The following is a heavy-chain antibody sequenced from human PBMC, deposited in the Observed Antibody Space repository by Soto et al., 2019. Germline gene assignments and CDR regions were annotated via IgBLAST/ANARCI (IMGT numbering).Heavy chain of an antibody. CDR2: MNPNSGNT. D-gene: IGHD3-3*01. J-gene: IGHJ6*02. Sequence: ASVKVSCKASGYTFTSYDINWVRQATGQGLEWMGWMNPNSGNTGYAQKFQGRITMTRNTSISTAYMELSSLRSEDTAVYYCARRNDFWSGYINYYYYYGMDVWGQGTTVTVSS. V-gene: IGHV1-8*01. CDR3: ARRNDFWSGYINYYYYYGMDV. CDR1: GYTFTSYD.